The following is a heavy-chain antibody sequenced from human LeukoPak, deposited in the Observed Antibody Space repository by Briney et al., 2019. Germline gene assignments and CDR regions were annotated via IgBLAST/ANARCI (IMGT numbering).Heavy chain of an antibody. CDR2: ISSSSSYI. CDR3: AKRNAGLGDPPNSKYFDY. J-gene: IGHJ4*02. CDR1: GFTFSSYS. Sequence: GGSLRLSCAASGFTFSSYSMNWVRQAPGKGLEWVSSISSSSSYIYYADSVKGRFTISRDNAKNSLYLQMNSLRAEDTAVYYCAKRNAGLGDPPNSKYFDYWGQGTLVTVSS. V-gene: IGHV3-21*01. D-gene: IGHD3-16*01.